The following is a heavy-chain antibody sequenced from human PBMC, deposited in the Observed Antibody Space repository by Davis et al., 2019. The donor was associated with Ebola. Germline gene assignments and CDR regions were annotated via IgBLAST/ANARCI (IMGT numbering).Heavy chain of an antibody. Sequence: PGGSLRLSCAASGFTFSSYAMSWVRQAPGKGLEWVSAISGSGGSTYYADSVKGRFTISRDNSKNTLYLQMNSLRAEDTAVYYCAKDGGAYYYGSGSYYFLGGEGESYGMDVWGQGTTVTVSS. D-gene: IGHD3-10*01. CDR2: ISGSGGST. J-gene: IGHJ6*02. CDR1: GFTFSSYA. CDR3: AKDGGAYYYGSGSYYFLGGEGESYGMDV. V-gene: IGHV3-23*01.